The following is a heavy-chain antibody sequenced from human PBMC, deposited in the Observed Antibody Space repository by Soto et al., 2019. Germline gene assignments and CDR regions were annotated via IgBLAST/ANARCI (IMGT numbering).Heavy chain of an antibody. Sequence: GGSLRLSCAASGFTFSSYGMHWVRQAPGKGLEWVAVIWYDGSNKYYADSVKGRFTISRDNSKNTLYLQMNSLRAEDTAVYYCARDITMVRGVIIKGNWFDPWGQGTLVTVS. CDR2: IWYDGSNK. CDR1: GFTFSSYG. J-gene: IGHJ5*02. CDR3: ARDITMVRGVIIKGNWFDP. V-gene: IGHV3-33*01. D-gene: IGHD3-10*01.